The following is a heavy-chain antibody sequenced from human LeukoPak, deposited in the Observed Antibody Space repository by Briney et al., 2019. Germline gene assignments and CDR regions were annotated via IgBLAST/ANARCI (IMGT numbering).Heavy chain of an antibody. Sequence: GGSLRLSCAASGFTFDDYGMSWVRQAPGKGLEWVSGINWNGGSTGYADSVKGRFTISRDNAKNSLYLQMNSLRAEDTALYYCARDSVGATSPDAFDIWGQGTMVTVPS. CDR2: INWNGGST. D-gene: IGHD1-26*01. V-gene: IGHV3-20*04. CDR3: ARDSVGATSPDAFDI. CDR1: GFTFDDYG. J-gene: IGHJ3*02.